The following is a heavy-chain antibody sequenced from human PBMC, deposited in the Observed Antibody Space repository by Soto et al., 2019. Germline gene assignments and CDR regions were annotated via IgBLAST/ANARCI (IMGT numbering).Heavy chain of an antibody. D-gene: IGHD4-17*01. V-gene: IGHV1-69*02. J-gene: IGHJ5*02. CDR3: ARLHGRYGDYVPFDP. CDR1: GGTFSSYT. Sequence: QVQLVQSGAAVKKPGSSVKVSCKASGGTFSSYTISWVRQAPGQGLEWMGRIIPNLSIANYAQKFQCRVTITADQSTNTPHMELSSLISEDTAVYYCARLHGRYGDYVPFDPWGQGTLVTVSS. CDR2: IIPNLSIA.